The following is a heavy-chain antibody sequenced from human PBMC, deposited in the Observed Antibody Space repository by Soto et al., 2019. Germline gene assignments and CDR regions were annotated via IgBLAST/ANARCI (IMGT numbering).Heavy chain of an antibody. D-gene: IGHD1-7*01. CDR1: GDITRYY. Sequence: PSETLSLTCPVSGDITRYYWGWIRQPPGKGLEWIGSVYYTGITYYSPSLKSRVTISVDTSKKLFSLKLSSVTAADTAVYYCVSQVPGTHNYFDYWGQGALVTVSS. CDR2: VYYTGIT. V-gene: IGHV4-39*01. J-gene: IGHJ4*02. CDR3: VSQVPGTHNYFDY.